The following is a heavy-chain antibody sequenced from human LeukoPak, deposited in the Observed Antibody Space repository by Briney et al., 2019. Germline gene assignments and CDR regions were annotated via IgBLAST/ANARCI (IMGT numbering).Heavy chain of an antibody. J-gene: IGHJ4*02. CDR2: ISAYNGNT. CDR1: GYTFTSYG. CDR3: ARDTGYYGSGSYDY. Sequence: ASVKVSCKAPGYTFTSYGISWVRQAPGQGLEWMGWISAYNGNTNYAQKLQGRVTMTTDTSTSTAYMEPRSLRSDDTAVYYCARDTGYYGSGSYDYWGQGTLVTVSS. V-gene: IGHV1-18*01. D-gene: IGHD3-10*01.